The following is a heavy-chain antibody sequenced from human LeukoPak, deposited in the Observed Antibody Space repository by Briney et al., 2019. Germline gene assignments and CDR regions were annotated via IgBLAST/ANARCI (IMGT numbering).Heavy chain of an antibody. Sequence: SETLSLTCAVSGGPISSGGCSWSWIRQPPGKGLEWIGYIYYSGSTYYNPSLKSRVTISVDTSKNQFSLKLSSVTAADTAVYYCARERYYYDSSGYYYVYYFDYWGQGTLVTVSS. CDR1: GGPISSGGCS. V-gene: IGHV4-30-4*07. CDR2: IYYSGST. J-gene: IGHJ4*02. D-gene: IGHD3-22*01. CDR3: ARERYYYDSSGYYYVYYFDY.